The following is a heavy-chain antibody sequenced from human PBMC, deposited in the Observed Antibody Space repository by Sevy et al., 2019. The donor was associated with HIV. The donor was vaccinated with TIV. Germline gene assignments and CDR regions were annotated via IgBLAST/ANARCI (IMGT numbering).Heavy chain of an antibody. V-gene: IGHV3-21*01. CDR2: ISSSSSYI. CDR1: GFTFSSYS. CDR3: ARGGPNYYDSSARRPDY. J-gene: IGHJ4*02. Sequence: GGSLRLSCAASGFTFSSYSMNWVRQAPGKGLEWVSSISSSSSYIYYADSVKGRFTISRDNAKNSLYLQMNSLRAEDTAVYYCARGGPNYYDSSARRPDYWGQGTLVTVSS. D-gene: IGHD3-22*01.